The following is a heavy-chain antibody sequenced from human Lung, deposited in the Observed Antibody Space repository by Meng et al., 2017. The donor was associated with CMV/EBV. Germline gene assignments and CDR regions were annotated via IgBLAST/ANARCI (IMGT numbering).Heavy chain of an antibody. D-gene: IGHD3-3*01. CDR2: MNPNSGNT. Sequence: ASVKVSCKASVYTFTSYDINWVRQATGQGLEWMGWMNPNSGNTGYAQKFQGRVTITRNTSISTAYMELSSLRSEDTAVYYCASVYTCRDDFWRNCYYYGMDFWGQGXTVTVSS. CDR3: ASVYTCRDDFWRNCYYYGMDF. CDR1: VYTFTSYD. V-gene: IGHV1-8*03. J-gene: IGHJ6*02.